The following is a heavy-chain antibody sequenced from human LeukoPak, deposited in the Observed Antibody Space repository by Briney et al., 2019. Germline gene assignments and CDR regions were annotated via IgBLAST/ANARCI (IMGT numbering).Heavy chain of an antibody. Sequence: PGGSLRLSCAASGFTFSRYSMTWVRQAPGKGLEWVSSFTSMSRTIYYADSVKGRFTNSRDDAKESLYLQMNSLRAEDTAIYYCARQSSGIAATDKIDYWGQGALVTVSS. CDR1: GFTFSRYS. CDR2: FTSMSRTI. V-gene: IGHV3-21*01. D-gene: IGHD6-13*01. CDR3: ARQSSGIAATDKIDY. J-gene: IGHJ4*02.